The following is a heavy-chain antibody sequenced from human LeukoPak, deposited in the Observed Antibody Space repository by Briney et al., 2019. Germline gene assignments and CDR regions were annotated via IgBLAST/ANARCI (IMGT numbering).Heavy chain of an antibody. Sequence: PGGSLRLSCAASGFIFSSYGMHWVRQAPGKGREWVAAMRYDGSNEYYSDSVKGRFTISRDNSKNTLYLQMNSLRAEDTALYYCAKIGLTRAFDLWGQGTTVTVSS. V-gene: IGHV3-30*02. D-gene: IGHD3-9*01. CDR3: AKIGLTRAFDL. CDR1: GFIFSSYG. CDR2: MRYDGSNE. J-gene: IGHJ3*01.